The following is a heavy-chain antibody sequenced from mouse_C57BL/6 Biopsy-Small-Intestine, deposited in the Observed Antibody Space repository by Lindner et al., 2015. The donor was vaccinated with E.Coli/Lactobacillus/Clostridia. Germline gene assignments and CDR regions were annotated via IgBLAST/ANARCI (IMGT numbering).Heavy chain of an antibody. CDR3: ARGYSNYGFGY. D-gene: IGHD2-5*01. V-gene: IGHV1-85*01. J-gene: IGHJ3*01. CDR1: GYTFTSYD. Sequence: VQLQESGPELVKPGASVKLSCKASGYTFTSYDINWVKQRPGQGLEWIGWIYPRDGRTQYSEKFKGKATLTVDTSSRTAHMELHSLTSEDSAVYFCARGYSNYGFGYWGQGTLVTVSA. CDR2: IYPRDGRT.